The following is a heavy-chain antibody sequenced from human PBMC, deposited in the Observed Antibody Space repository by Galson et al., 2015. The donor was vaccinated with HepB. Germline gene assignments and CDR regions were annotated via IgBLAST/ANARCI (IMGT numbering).Heavy chain of an antibody. CDR1: GYTFSSYS. CDR3: ARGGFVVGVVATQNNWSDP. V-gene: IGHV1-18*01. D-gene: IGHD2-15*01. Sequence: SVKVSCKASGYTFSSYSITWVRQAPGQGLEWMGWISVHNGNTNYAQKFQGRVTMTTDTSTTTAYMELRSLRSDDTAVYYCARGGFVVGVVATQNNWSDPWGQGTLVTVSS. CDR2: ISVHNGNT. J-gene: IGHJ5*02.